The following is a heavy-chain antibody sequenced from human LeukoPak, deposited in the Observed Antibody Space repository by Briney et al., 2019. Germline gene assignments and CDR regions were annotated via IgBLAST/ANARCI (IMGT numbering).Heavy chain of an antibody. D-gene: IGHD1-7*01. Sequence: ASVKVSCKASGYTFTSYDINWVRQAPGQGLELMGWMNPNSGNTGYAQKFQGRVTIIRNTSISTAYVELSSLRSEDTAVYYCARETSTGTTGWMTYYMDVWGKGTTVTVSS. V-gene: IGHV1-8*03. CDR1: GYTFTSYD. J-gene: IGHJ6*03. CDR3: ARETSTGTTGWMTYYMDV. CDR2: MNPNSGNT.